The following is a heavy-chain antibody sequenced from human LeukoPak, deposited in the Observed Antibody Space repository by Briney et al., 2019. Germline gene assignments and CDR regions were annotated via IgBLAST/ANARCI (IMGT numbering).Heavy chain of an antibody. CDR3: ARESGYSYGHDY. V-gene: IGHV3-23*01. J-gene: IGHJ4*02. CDR1: GFTFDDYA. Sequence: PGRSLGLSCAASGFTFDDYAMTWVRQAPGKGLEWVSGISGSGGTTYYADSVKGRFTISRDNSKNTLYLQMNSLRAEDTAVYYCARESGYSYGHDYWGQGTLVTVSS. D-gene: IGHD5-18*01. CDR2: ISGSGGTT.